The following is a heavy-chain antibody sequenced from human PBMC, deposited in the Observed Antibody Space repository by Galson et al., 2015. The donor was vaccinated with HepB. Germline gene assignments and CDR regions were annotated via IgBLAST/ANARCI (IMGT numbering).Heavy chain of an antibody. J-gene: IGHJ6*02. CDR2: ISSSSSTI. CDR3: ARETYYYDSSGYYYWGRYYYYGMDI. CDR1: GFTFSSYS. Sequence: SLRLSCAASGFTFSSYSMNWVRQAPGKGLEWVSYISSSSSTIYYADSVKGRFTISRDNAKNSLYLQMNSLRAEDTAVYYCARETYYYDSSGYYYWGRYYYYGMDIWGQGTTVTVSS. D-gene: IGHD3-22*01. V-gene: IGHV3-48*04.